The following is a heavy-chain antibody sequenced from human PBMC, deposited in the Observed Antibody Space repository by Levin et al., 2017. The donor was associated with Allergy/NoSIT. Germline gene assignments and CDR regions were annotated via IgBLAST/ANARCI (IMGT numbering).Heavy chain of an antibody. D-gene: IGHD6-6*01. V-gene: IGHV3-7*01. CDR2: IKQDGSEK. Sequence: PGGSLRLSCAASGFTFSSYWMSWVRQAPGKGLEWVANIKQDGSEKYYVDSVKGRFTISRDNAKNSLYLQMNSLRAEDTAVYYCARDEVGDDRSARIAARLSPLDYWGQGTLVTVSS. CDR3: ARDEVGDDRSARIAARLSPLDY. J-gene: IGHJ4*02. CDR1: GFTFSSYW.